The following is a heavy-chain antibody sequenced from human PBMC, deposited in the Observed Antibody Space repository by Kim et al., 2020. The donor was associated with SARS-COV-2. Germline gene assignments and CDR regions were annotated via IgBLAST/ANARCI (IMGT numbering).Heavy chain of an antibody. D-gene: IGHD3-22*01. CDR3: ARDRRNYDSSGNSRPSEVDLTD. CDR1: GLTFSNYA. CDR2: ISLDGNRK. Sequence: GGSLRLSCAASGLTFSNYAMHWVRQAPGRGLEWVALISLDGNRKYYADSVKGRFTISRDNSKNTLYLQMNSLRTEDTAVFYCARDRRNYDSSGNSRPSEVDLTDWGQGTLVTVSS. V-gene: IGHV3-30*04. J-gene: IGHJ4*02.